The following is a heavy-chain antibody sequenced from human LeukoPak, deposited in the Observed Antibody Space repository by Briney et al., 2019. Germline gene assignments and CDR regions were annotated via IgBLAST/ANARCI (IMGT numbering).Heavy chain of an antibody. V-gene: IGHV3-23*01. CDR1: GFTFSSYA. Sequence: PGGSLRLSCAASGFTFSSYAMSWVRQAPGKGLEWVSAISGSGGSTYYADSVKGRFTISRDNSKNTLYLQMNSLRAEDTAVYYCAKDGFTIFGVVIGAGSTNWFDPWGQGTLVTVSS. CDR2: ISGSGGST. D-gene: IGHD3-3*01. CDR3: AKDGFTIFGVVIGAGSTNWFDP. J-gene: IGHJ5*02.